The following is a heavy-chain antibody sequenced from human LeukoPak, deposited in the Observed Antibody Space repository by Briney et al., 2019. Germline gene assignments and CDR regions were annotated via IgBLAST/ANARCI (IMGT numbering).Heavy chain of an antibody. V-gene: IGHV4-59*01. CDR1: GGSISSYY. Sequence: SSETLSLTCTVSGGSISSYYWSWMRQPPGKGLEWIGYIYYSGSTNYNPSLKSRVTISVDTSKNQFSLKLSSVTAADTAVYYCARETTGTISYWGQGTLVTVSS. CDR3: ARETTGTISY. D-gene: IGHD1-1*01. CDR2: IYYSGST. J-gene: IGHJ4*02.